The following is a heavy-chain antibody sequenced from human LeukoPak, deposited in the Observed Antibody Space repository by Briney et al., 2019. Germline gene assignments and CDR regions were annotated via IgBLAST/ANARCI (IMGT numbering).Heavy chain of an antibody. CDR1: GFTFSSYW. V-gene: IGHV3-7*01. CDR2: IKQDGSEK. CDR3: ASRYCTGVNCFAASYMCMDV. Sequence: PGGSLRLSCAPSGFTFSSYWMSWVRQAPGKGLEWVANIKQDGSEKNYVDSVKGRFTISRDNADNSLYLEMTNLRVEDTAVYFCASRYCTGVNCFAASYMCMDVWGKGTTVTVSS. J-gene: IGHJ6*03. D-gene: IGHD2-8*02.